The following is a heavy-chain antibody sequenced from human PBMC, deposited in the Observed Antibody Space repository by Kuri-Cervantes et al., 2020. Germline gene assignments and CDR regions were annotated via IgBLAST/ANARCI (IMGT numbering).Heavy chain of an antibody. CDR1: GGSISSYY. CDR2: IYYSGST. CDR3: ARSIVVTEGVGDWFDP. D-gene: IGHD6-19*01. V-gene: IGHV4-59*01. Sequence: GSLRLSCTVSGGSISSYYWSWIRQPPGKGLEWIGYIYYSGSTNYNPSLKSRVTISVDTSKNQFSLKLSSVTAADTAVYYCARSIVVTEGVGDWFDPWGQGTLVTVSS. J-gene: IGHJ5*02.